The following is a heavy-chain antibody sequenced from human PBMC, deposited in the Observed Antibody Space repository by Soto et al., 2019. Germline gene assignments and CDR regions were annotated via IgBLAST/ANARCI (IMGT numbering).Heavy chain of an antibody. D-gene: IGHD3-3*01. CDR2: ISSSSSYI. Sequence: PGGSLRLSCAASGFTFSSYSMNWVRQAPGKGLEWVSSISSSSSYIYYADSVKGRFTISRDNAKNSLYLQMNSLRAEDTALYYCARVGVTPEPYYDFWSGYYPNWFDPWGQGTLVTVSS. CDR1: GFTFSSYS. J-gene: IGHJ5*02. CDR3: ARVGVTPEPYYDFWSGYYPNWFDP. V-gene: IGHV3-21*01.